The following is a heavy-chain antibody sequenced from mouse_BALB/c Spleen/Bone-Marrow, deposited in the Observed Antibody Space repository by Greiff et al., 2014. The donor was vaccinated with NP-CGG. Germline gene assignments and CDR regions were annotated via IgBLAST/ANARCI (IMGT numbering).Heavy chain of an antibody. Sequence: QVQLKHSGPGLVKPSQSLSITCTVSGFSLTTYGLHWIRQSPGKGLEWLGVIWSGGSTDYNAAFISRLIITKDNSKNQVFFKMNSLQTDDTAIYYCVRKGYTGYFDVWGAGTTVTVSS. CDR1: GFSLTTYG. V-gene: IGHV2-2*01. CDR2: IWSGGST. J-gene: IGHJ1*01. CDR3: VRKGYTGYFDV. D-gene: IGHD2-2*01.